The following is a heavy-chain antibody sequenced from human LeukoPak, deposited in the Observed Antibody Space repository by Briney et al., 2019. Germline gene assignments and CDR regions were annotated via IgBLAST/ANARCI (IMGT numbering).Heavy chain of an antibody. Sequence: GGSLRLSCAASGFTVSSNYMSWVRQAPGKGLEWVAHIKQDGSQEYYVDSVKGRFTISRDSAKNSLYLQMNSLRAEDTAVYYCARGVPYDSWSGPHYSDYWGQGTLVTVSS. CDR1: GFTVSSNY. CDR2: IKQDGSQE. V-gene: IGHV3-7*01. D-gene: IGHD3-3*01. J-gene: IGHJ4*02. CDR3: ARGVPYDSWSGPHYSDY.